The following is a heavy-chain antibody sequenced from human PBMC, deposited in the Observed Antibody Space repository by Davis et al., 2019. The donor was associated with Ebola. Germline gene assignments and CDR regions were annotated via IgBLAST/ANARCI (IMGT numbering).Heavy chain of an antibody. CDR3: ARLLGSCNTTSCYSWGWFDP. J-gene: IGHJ5*02. V-gene: IGHV5-51*01. D-gene: IGHD2-2*01. CDR2: IFPGDSDS. CDR1: GYNFINYW. Sequence: GESLKISCKASGYNFINYWIAWVRQMPGRGLEWMGIIFPGDSDSRYSPSFQGQVTFSADKSINTAYLQWSSLKASDTAMYYCARLLGSCNTTSCYSWGWFDPWGQGTLVTVSS.